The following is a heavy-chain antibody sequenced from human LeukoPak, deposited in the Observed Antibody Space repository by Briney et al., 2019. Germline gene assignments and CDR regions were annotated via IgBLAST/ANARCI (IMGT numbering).Heavy chain of an antibody. Sequence: GGSLRLSCAASGFTFSTYSMNGLRQAPGKGLEWVSGITSSSTIYYADSVKGRFTISRDNAKNSLYLQMNSLRAEDTAVYYCARPRDGYNLVAFDIWGQGTMVSVSS. CDR2: ITSSSTI. V-gene: IGHV3-69-1*01. J-gene: IGHJ3*02. CDR3: ARPRDGYNLVAFDI. CDR1: GFTFSTYS. D-gene: IGHD5-24*01.